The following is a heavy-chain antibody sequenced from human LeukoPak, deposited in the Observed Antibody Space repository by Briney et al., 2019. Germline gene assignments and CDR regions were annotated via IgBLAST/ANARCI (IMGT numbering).Heavy chain of an antibody. CDR3: ERAGGWELPGYFDY. Sequence: GRSLRLSCAASGFTFSSYGMHWVRQAPGKGLEWVAVIWYDGSNKYYADSVKGRFTISRDKSKNTLYMQMNTLQAEETAVYKCERAGGWELPGYFDYSGPGELFTVSS. V-gene: IGHV3-33*01. D-gene: IGHD1-26*01. CDR1: GFTFSSYG. J-gene: IGHJ4*02. CDR2: IWYDGSNK.